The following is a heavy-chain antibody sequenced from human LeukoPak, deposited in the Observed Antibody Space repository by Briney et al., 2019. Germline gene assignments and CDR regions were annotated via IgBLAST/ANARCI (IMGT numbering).Heavy chain of an antibody. Sequence: SVKVSCKASGGTFSSYAISWVRQAPGQGLEWMGRIIPIFGTANYAQKFQGRVTITADKSTSTAYMELSSLRSEDTAVYYCARGGRYFDWLWAFDIWGQGTMVTVSS. D-gene: IGHD3-9*01. CDR1: GGTFSSYA. CDR2: IIPIFGTA. V-gene: IGHV1-69*06. CDR3: ARGGRYFDWLWAFDI. J-gene: IGHJ3*02.